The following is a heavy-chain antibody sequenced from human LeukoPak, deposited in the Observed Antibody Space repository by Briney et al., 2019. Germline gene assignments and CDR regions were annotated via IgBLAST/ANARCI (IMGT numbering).Heavy chain of an antibody. CDR2: ISSTSAHI. J-gene: IGHJ3*02. D-gene: IGHD2-2*01. CDR1: GFSFNTYS. Sequence: GGSLRLSCAASGFSFNTYSMNWVRQAPGKGLEWVSSISSTSAHIFYADSVKGRFSISRDNAKNSLYLQMNSLRVEDTAVYYCTSRYCSTSNCYSFDNWGQGTMVTVSS. CDR3: TSRYCSTSNCYSFDN. V-gene: IGHV3-21*01.